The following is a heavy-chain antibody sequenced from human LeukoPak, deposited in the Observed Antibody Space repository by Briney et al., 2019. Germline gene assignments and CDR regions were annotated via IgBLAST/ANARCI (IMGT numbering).Heavy chain of an antibody. CDR3: AKAGGNYVFDY. CDR2: ISGSGGST. CDR1: GFTFSSYA. J-gene: IGHJ4*02. Sequence: GGSLRLSCAASGFTFSSYAMSWVRQAPGKGLEWVSAISGSGGSTYYADSVKGRFTISRDNSKNTLYLQMNSLRAEDSAIYYCAKAGGNYVFDYWGQGTLVTVSS. V-gene: IGHV3-23*01. D-gene: IGHD1-7*01.